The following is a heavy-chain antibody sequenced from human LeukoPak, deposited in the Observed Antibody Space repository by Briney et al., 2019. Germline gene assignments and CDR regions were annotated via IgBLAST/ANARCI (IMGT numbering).Heavy chain of an antibody. J-gene: IGHJ4*02. CDR1: RYSFTSYW. Sequence: GESLKISCKGSRYSFTSYWIGWVRQMPGKGLEWMGIIYPGDSDIRYSPSSQGQVTMSADKSVSTAYLQWSSLKASDTAMYYCARRYSYGSFDYWGQGTLVTVSS. CDR2: IYPGDSDI. V-gene: IGHV5-51*01. D-gene: IGHD5-18*01. CDR3: ARRYSYGSFDY.